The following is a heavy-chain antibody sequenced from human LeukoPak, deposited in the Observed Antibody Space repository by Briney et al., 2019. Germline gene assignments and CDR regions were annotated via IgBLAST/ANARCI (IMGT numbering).Heavy chain of an antibody. J-gene: IGHJ6*02. CDR2: IIPILGIA. CDR1: GYTFSSYY. CDR3: ARAGSAMESYYYYYGMDV. D-gene: IGHD5-18*01. Sequence: SVKVSCKASGYTFSSYYIHWVRQAPGQGLEWMGRIIPILGIANYAQKFQGRVTITADKSTSTAYMELSSLRSEDTAVYYCARAGSAMESYYYYYGMDVWGQGTTVTVSS. V-gene: IGHV1-69*04.